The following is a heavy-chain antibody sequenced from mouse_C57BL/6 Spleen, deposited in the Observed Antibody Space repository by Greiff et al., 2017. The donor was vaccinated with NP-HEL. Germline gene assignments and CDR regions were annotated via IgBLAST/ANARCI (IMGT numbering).Heavy chain of an antibody. D-gene: IGHD2-3*01. CDR1: GYTFTDYE. CDR2: IDPETGGT. CDR3: TRDWIYDGYYNYYAMDY. J-gene: IGHJ4*01. V-gene: IGHV1-15*01. Sequence: QVQLKESGAELVRPGASVTLSCKASGYTFTDYEMHWVKQTPVHGLEWIGAIDPETGGTAYNQKFKGKAILTADKSSSTAYMELRSLTSEDSAVYYCTRDWIYDGYYNYYAMDYWGQGTSVTVSS.